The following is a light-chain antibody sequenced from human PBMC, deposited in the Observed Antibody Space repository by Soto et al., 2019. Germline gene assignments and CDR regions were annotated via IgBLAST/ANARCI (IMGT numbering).Light chain of an antibody. Sequence: QSALTQPPSASGSPGQSVTISCTGTSSDVGAYKYVSWYQQYPGKAPKLMIYEVTNRPSGVPDRFSGSKSGNTASLTVSGLQAEDEADYYCTSYLGNDIWVFGGGTKVTVL. CDR3: TSYLGNDIWV. V-gene: IGLV2-8*01. CDR1: SSDVGAYKY. J-gene: IGLJ3*02. CDR2: EVT.